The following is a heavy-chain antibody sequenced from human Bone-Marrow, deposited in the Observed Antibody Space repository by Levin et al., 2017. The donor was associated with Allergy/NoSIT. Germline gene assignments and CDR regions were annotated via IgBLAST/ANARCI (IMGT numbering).Heavy chain of an antibody. CDR2: MYTGGSA. CDR1: DDSIISGSYY. Sequence: SETLSLTCTVSDDSIISGSYYWTWIRQPAGKRLEWIGRMYTGGSANNNPSLKSRVTMSVDTSKNQFSLQLNSVTAADTAVYYCARARSWSPVFDVWGQGMLVTVSS. CDR3: ARARSWSPVFDV. V-gene: IGHV4-61*02. D-gene: IGHD6-13*01. J-gene: IGHJ4*02.